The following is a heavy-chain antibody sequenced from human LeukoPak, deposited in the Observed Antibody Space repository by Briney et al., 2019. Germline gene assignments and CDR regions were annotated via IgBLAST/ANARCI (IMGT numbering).Heavy chain of an antibody. CDR1: GGSFSGYY. J-gene: IGHJ4*02. D-gene: IGHD3-10*01. CDR2: INHSGST. V-gene: IGHV4-34*01. Sequence: SETLSLTCAVYGGSFSGYYWSWIRQPPGKGLEWIGEINHSGSTNYNPSLKSRVTISVDTSKNQFSLKLSSVTAADTAVYYCARGTGSYYYWGQGTLVTVSS. CDR3: ARGTGSYYY.